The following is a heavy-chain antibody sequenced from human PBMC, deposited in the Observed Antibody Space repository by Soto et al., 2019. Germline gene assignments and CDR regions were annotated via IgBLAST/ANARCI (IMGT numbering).Heavy chain of an antibody. CDR2: ISGNGGST. V-gene: IGHV3-23*01. D-gene: IGHD6-13*01. CDR1: GFTFSSCA. CDR3: AKAVGAGNDYYDF. Sequence: GGSLRLSCAASGFTFSSCAMGWVRQAPGKGLEWVSGISGNGGSTYYAASVQGPFTISRDTSKNTQYLQMDRLAADDTAISYRAKAVGAGNDYYDFWGQGTLVTVSS. J-gene: IGHJ4*02.